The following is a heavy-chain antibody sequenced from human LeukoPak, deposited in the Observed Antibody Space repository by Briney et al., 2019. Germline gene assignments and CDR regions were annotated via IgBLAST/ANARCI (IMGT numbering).Heavy chain of an antibody. D-gene: IGHD1-14*01. CDR2: INNDGSTT. CDR3: TRELTTSPLFDY. V-gene: IGHV3-74*01. CDR1: GFTFSNYW. Sequence: GGSLRLSCAASGFTFSNYWMNWVRQAPGKGLVWVSRINNDGSTTTYADSVKGRFTISRDNAKNTLYLQMNSLRAEDTAVYYCTRELTTSPLFDYWGQGTQVTVSS. J-gene: IGHJ4*02.